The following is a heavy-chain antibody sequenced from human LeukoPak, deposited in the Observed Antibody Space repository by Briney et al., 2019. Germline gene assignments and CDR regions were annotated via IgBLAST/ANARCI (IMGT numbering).Heavy chain of an antibody. CDR2: IFSNDEK. D-gene: IGHD6-13*01. V-gene: IGHV2-26*01. J-gene: IGHJ5*02. CDR1: GFSLSNPRMG. CDR3: ARRGYSSSWYDSWFDP. Sequence: SGPTLVNPTETLTLTCTVSGFSLSNPRMGVSWIRQPPGKSLEWPAHIFSNDEKSYSTSLKSRLTISKDTSKSQVVLTMTNMDPVDTATYYCARRGYSSSWYDSWFDPWGQGTLVTVSS.